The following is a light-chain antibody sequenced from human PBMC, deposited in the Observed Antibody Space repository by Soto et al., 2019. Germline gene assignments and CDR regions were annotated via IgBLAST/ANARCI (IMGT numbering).Light chain of an antibody. CDR1: SSDVGAYDF. CDR2: DVT. Sequence: QSVLTQPASVSGSPGQSITISCTGTSSDVGAYDFVSWYQHYPGKAPKLVTFDVTHRRPGISDRFSGSKSANTASLTISGLQAEDEAFYYCSSYTTRSTLVFGGGTKVTVL. CDR3: SSYTTRSTLV. V-gene: IGLV2-14*01. J-gene: IGLJ1*01.